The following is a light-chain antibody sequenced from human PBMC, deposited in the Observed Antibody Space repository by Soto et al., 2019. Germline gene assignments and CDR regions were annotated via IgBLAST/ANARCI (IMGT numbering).Light chain of an antibody. J-gene: IGKJ1*01. CDR1: QNVDSNY. CDR3: QQYGSFSWT. Sequence: EIVLTQSPGTLSLPLGERATLSCRASQNVDSNYLAWYQQKPGQAPRIIIFGASGRATGIPDRFSGSGSGTDFTLTISRLEPEDFAVYYCQQYGSFSWTFGQGTKVEIK. V-gene: IGKV3-20*01. CDR2: GAS.